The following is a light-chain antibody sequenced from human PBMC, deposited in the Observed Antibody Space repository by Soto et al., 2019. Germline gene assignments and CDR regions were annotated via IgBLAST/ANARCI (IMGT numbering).Light chain of an antibody. J-gene: IGKJ1*01. CDR3: QQRSNWPTT. Sequence: IVLTQSPATVSLSPMEIATLSFMASQSVSSYLAWYQQKPGQAPRLLIYDASNRATGIPARFSGSGSGTDFTLTISSLEPEDFAVYYCQQRSNWPTTFGQGTKVDIK. V-gene: IGKV3-11*01. CDR2: DAS. CDR1: QSVSSY.